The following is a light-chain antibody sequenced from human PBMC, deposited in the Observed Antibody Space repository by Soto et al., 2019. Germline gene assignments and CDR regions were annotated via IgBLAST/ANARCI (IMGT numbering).Light chain of an antibody. CDR1: QRIGSW. CDR2: DAS. V-gene: IGKV1-5*01. Sequence: DIQMTQSPSTLSASVGDRVSITCRASQRIGSWLAWYQQKPGKVPKLLIYDASTLISGVPSRFSGTGSGTEFTLSIASLQPDDFATYYCQQYDTYSTVGQGTKVDIK. J-gene: IGKJ1*01. CDR3: QQYDTYST.